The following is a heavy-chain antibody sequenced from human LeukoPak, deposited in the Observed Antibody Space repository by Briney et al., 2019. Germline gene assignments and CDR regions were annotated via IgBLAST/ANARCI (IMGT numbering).Heavy chain of an antibody. CDR2: INPNSGGT. CDR1: GHTFTGYY. V-gene: IGHV1-2*02. J-gene: IGHJ4*02. D-gene: IGHD7-27*01. Sequence: AASVKVSCKASGHTFTGYYMHWVRQAPGQGLEWMGWINPNSGGTNYAQKFQGRVTMTRDTSISTAYMELSRLRSDDTAVYYCARGYWGSWYFDYWGQGTLVTVSS. CDR3: ARGYWGSWYFDY.